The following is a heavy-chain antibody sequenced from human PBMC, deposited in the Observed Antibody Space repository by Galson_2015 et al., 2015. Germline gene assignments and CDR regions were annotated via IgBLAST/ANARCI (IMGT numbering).Heavy chain of an antibody. Sequence: SLRLSCAASGFTFSSYEMNWVRQAPGKGLEWVSYISSSGSTIYYADSVKGRFTISRDNAKNSLYLQMNSLRAEDTAVYYCARTYYYDSSGYYSNWFDPWGQGTLVTVSS. CDR2: ISSSGSTI. V-gene: IGHV3-48*03. J-gene: IGHJ5*02. CDR1: GFTFSSYE. CDR3: ARTYYYDSSGYYSNWFDP. D-gene: IGHD3-22*01.